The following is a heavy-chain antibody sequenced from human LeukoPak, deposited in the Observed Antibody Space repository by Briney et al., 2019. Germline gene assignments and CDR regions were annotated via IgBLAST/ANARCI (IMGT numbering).Heavy chain of an antibody. V-gene: IGHV5-51*01. CDR2: IYPGDSDT. J-gene: IGHJ6*02. Sequence: PGESLKISCKGSGYSFTSYWIGWVRQMPGKGLEWMGIIYPGDSDTRYSPSFQGQVTISADKSISTAYLQWSSLKASDTAMYYRARATDPYYYGMDVWGQGTTVTVSS. CDR1: GYSFTSYW. CDR3: ARATDPYYYGMDV.